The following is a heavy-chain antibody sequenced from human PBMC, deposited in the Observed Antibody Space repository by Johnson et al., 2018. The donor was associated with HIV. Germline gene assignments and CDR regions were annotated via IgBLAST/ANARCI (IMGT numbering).Heavy chain of an antibody. CDR1: GFTVSSNY. CDR3: AKGVRGSSCYDAFDI. D-gene: IGHD6-6*01. CDR2: IYSGDNT. J-gene: IGHJ3*02. V-gene: IGHV3-66*01. Sequence: VQLVESGGGLVQPGGSLRLSCAAFGFTVSSNYMSWVRQAPGKGLEWVSVIYSGDNTYYADSVKGRFTISRDNSKNTLYLQMSSLRADDTAVYYCAKGVRGSSCYDAFDIWGQGTMVTVS.